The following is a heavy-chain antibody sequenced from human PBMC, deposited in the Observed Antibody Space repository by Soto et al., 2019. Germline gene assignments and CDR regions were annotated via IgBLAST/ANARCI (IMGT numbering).Heavy chain of an antibody. Sequence: GGSLRLSCAASGFTFSSYAMSWVRQAPGKGLEWVSAISGSGGSTYYADSVKGRFTISRDNSKNTLYLQMNSLRAEDTAVYYCAKGPGYGRYGSGSLYYFDYWGQGTLVTVSS. V-gene: IGHV3-23*01. D-gene: IGHD3-10*01. CDR2: ISGSGGST. CDR1: GFTFSSYA. CDR3: AKGPGYGRYGSGSLYYFDY. J-gene: IGHJ4*02.